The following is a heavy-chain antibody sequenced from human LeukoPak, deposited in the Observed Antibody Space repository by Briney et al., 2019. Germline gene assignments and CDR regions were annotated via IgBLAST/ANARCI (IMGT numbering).Heavy chain of an antibody. CDR1: GFTFSSYA. CDR3: AKQQLMAPIFDY. V-gene: IGHV3-23*01. Sequence: PGGSLRLSCAAPGFTFSSYAMSWVRQAPGKGLEWVSAISGSGGSTYYADSVKGRFTISRDNSKNTLYLQMNSLRAEDTAVYYCAKQQLMAPIFDYWGQGTLVTVSS. CDR2: ISGSGGST. J-gene: IGHJ4*02. D-gene: IGHD2-8*01.